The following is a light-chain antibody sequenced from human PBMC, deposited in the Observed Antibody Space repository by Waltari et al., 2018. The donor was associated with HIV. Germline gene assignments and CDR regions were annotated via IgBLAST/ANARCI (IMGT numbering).Light chain of an antibody. Sequence: EIVLTQSPATLSLSPGERATLSCRASQPVAIYLNWYRQKAGQAPRLLIYDASNRAAGIPARFSGSGSGTDFTLTISSLDPEDFAVYYCQQRSDWLWTFGQGTKVEIK. CDR1: QPVAIY. V-gene: IGKV3-11*01. CDR2: DAS. J-gene: IGKJ1*01. CDR3: QQRSDWLWT.